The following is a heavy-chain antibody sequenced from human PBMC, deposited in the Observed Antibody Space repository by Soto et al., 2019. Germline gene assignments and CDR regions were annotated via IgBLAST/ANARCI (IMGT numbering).Heavy chain of an antibody. CDR2: MYHSGIT. J-gene: IGHJ4*02. CDR3: ARRYCSGGSCYFDY. V-gene: IGHV4-38-2*01. D-gene: IGHD2-15*01. Sequence: SETLSLTCAVSGYSIRSGYFWGWIRQPPGKGLEWIGSMYHSGITYYNLSLKSRVTISVDTSKNQFSLKLSSVTAADTAVYYCARRYCSGGSCYFDYWGQGTLVTVSS. CDR1: GYSIRSGYF.